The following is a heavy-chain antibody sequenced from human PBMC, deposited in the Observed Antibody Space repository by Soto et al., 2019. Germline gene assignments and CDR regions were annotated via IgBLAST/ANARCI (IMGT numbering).Heavy chain of an antibody. J-gene: IGHJ4*02. CDR1: GVSISSTSYN. Sequence: SETLSLTCNVSGVSISSTSYNWGWIRQPPGKGLEWIGTLDYSSTAHYNPSLKSRINISAAPSKIQVSLTLTSVADADTAVYYCARVSTAYAAYGHDYWGQGTLVTVSS. CDR3: ARVSTAYAAYGHDY. CDR2: LDYSSTA. V-gene: IGHV4-39*07. D-gene: IGHD2-15*01.